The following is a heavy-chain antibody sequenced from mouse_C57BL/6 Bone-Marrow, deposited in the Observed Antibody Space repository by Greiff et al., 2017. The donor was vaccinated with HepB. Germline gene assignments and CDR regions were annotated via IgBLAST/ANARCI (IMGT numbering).Heavy chain of an antibody. Sequence: EVNVVESGGGLVQSGRSLRLSCATSGFTFSDFYMEWVRQAPRKGLEWIAASRNKANDYTTEYSASVKGRFIVSRDTSQSILYLQMNALRAEDTAIYYCARDVYYYGSSPYWYFDVWGTGTTVTVSS. J-gene: IGHJ1*03. CDR1: GFTFSDFY. CDR3: ARDVYYYGSSPYWYFDV. CDR2: SRNKANDYTT. D-gene: IGHD1-1*01. V-gene: IGHV7-1*01.